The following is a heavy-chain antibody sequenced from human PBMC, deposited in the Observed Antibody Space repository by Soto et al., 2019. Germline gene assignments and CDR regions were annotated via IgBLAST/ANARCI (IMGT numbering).Heavy chain of an antibody. CDR1: GFTFSSYA. CDR2: ISVSGGST. V-gene: IGHV3-23*01. J-gene: IGHJ3*02. CDR3: AKDPTLHLIISFGGVMVDAFDI. D-gene: IGHD3-16*01. Sequence: EVQLLESGGGLVQPGGSLRLSCAASGFTFSSYAMSWVRQAPGKGLEWVSAISVSGGSTDYADSVTGPFTISRDNPKNTLYLQINSLRAEDAAVYYCAKDPTLHLIISFGGVMVDAFDIWGQGTMVTVSS.